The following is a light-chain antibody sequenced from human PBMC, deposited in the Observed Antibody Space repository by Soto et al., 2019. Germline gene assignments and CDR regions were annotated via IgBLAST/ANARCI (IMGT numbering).Light chain of an antibody. CDR3: QHYGNTPPSVT. J-gene: IGKJ3*01. V-gene: IGKV3-20*01. CDR1: QSVSSDY. CDR2: GAS. Sequence: EIVLTQAPHTLCLSPGERATLPCRASQSVSSDYLVWYQQKPGQAPRLLIYGASSRATGIPDRFSGSGSRTDFTLTISRLEPEDFAVYYCQHYGNTPPSVTFGPGTKVDIK.